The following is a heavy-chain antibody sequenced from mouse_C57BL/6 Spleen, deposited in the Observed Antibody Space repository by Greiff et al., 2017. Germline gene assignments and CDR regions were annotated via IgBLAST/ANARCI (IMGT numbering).Heavy chain of an antibody. CDR2: INPNNGGT. D-gene: IGHD2-14*01. CDR3: ARLNYYRTLYYAMDY. V-gene: IGHV1-26*01. CDR1: GYTFTDYY. J-gene: IGHJ4*01. Sequence: EVQLQQSGPELVKPGASVKISCKASGYTFTDYYMNWVKQSHGKSLEWIGDINPNNGGTSYNQKFKGKATLTVDKSSSTAYMELRSLTSEDSAVYYCARLNYYRTLYYAMDYWGQGTSVTVSS.